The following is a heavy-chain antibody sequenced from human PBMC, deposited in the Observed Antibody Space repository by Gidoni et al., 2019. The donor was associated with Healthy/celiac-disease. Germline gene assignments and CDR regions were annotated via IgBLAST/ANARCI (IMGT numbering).Heavy chain of an antibody. D-gene: IGHD4-17*01. CDR1: GGSFSGYY. J-gene: IGHJ4*02. CDR2: INHSGST. V-gene: IGHV4-34*01. CDR3: ARLRRGTTVVNRGFDY. Sequence: QVQLQQWGAGLLKPSETLSLTCAVYGGSFSGYYWSWIRQPPGKGLEWIGEINHSGSTNYNPSLKSRVTISVDTSKNQFSLKLSSVTAADTAVYYCARLRRGTTVVNRGFDYWGQGTLVTVSS.